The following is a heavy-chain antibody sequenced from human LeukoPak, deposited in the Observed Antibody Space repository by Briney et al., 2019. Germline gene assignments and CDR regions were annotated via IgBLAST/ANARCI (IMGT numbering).Heavy chain of an antibody. CDR1: GFTFSSYG. J-gene: IGHJ5*02. CDR3: ARTYMTSARFDP. CDR2: IWYDGSNK. Sequence: GGSLRLSCAASGFTFSSYGMHWVRQAPGKGLEWVAVIWYDGSNKYYADSVKGRFTISRDNSKNTLYLQMNSLRAEDTAVYYCARTYMTSARFDPWGQGTLVTVSS. D-gene: IGHD2-21*02. V-gene: IGHV3-33*01.